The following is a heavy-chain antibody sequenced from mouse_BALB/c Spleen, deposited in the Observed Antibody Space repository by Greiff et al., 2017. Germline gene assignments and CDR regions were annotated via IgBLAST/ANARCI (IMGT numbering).Heavy chain of an antibody. V-gene: IGHV5-6-3*01. CDR2: INSNGGST. D-gene: IGHD2-2*01. J-gene: IGHJ1*01. Sequence: EVQLVESGGGLVQPGGSLKLSCAASGFTFSSYGMSWVRQTPDKRLELVATINSNGGSTYYPDSVKGRFTISRDNAKNTLYLQMSSLKSEDTAMYYCARDGYDDWYFDVWGAGTTVTVSS. CDR3: ARDGYDDWYFDV. CDR1: GFTFSSYG.